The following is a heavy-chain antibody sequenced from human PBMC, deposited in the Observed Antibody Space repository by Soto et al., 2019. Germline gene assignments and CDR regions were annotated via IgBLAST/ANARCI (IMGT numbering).Heavy chain of an antibody. D-gene: IGHD2-15*01. V-gene: IGHV3-23*01. J-gene: IGHJ6*02. Sequence: GGSLRLSCAASGFTFSSYAMSWVRQAPGKGLEWVSAISGSGGSTYYADSVKGRFTISRDNSKNTLYLQMNSLRAEDTAVYYCAKAHDSHYYYYYGMDVWGQGTTVTVSS. CDR3: AKAHDSHYYYYYGMDV. CDR1: GFTFSSYA. CDR2: ISGSGGST.